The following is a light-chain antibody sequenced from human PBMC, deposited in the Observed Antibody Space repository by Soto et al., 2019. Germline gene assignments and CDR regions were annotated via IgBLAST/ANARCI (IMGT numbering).Light chain of an antibody. CDR3: NSLRVNHLYV. CDR1: SSDVGRYNT. Sequence: QSALTQPASVSGSPGQTITFSCTGTSSDVGRYNTVSWYQHHPGKAPKLIIYEVTHRPAGISDRFSASKSGNTASLTISGLQAEDEADYYCNSLRVNHLYVFGSGTKLTVL. J-gene: IGLJ1*01. CDR2: EVT. V-gene: IGLV2-14*01.